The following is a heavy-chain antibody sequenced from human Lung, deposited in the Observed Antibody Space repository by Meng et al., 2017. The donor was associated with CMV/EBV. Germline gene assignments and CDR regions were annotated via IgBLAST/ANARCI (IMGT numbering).Heavy chain of an antibody. CDR2: ISYDGINK. J-gene: IGHJ4*02. V-gene: IGHV3-30-3*01. D-gene: IGHD2-21*01. Sequence: GGSLRLSCAASKFTFSTYDMHWVRQAPGKGLEWVAIISYDGINKYNADSVKGRFTISRDNSKNTLYLQMNSLRAEDTAAYYCARGGGGSDGDSYFFDYWGQGTLVTVSS. CDR1: KFTFSTYD. CDR3: ARGGGGSDGDSYFFDY.